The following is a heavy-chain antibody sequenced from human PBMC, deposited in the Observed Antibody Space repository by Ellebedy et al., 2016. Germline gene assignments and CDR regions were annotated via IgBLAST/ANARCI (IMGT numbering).Heavy chain of an antibody. D-gene: IGHD1-26*01. Sequence: GGSLRLXXAVSGFTFSDYVMSWVRQAPGKGLAWVSAISTSGTTTYYAGSVRGRFTITRDNSKNTLYLQMNSLRAEDTAVYYCAKALVSIVGAISSVAFDYWGQGTMVTVAA. J-gene: IGHJ4*02. CDR2: ISTSGTTT. CDR1: GFTFSDYV. CDR3: AKALVSIVGAISSVAFDY. V-gene: IGHV3-23*01.